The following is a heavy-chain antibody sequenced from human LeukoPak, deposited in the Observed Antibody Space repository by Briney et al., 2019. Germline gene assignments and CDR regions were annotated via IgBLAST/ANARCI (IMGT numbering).Heavy chain of an antibody. CDR2: IKQDGSEK. CDR1: GFTFSSYW. Sequence: GGSLRLSCAASGFTFSSYWMSWVRQAPGKGLEWVANIKQDGSEKYYVDSVKGRFTISRDNAKNSLYLQMNSLRAEDTAVYYCARDIAAATSSWFDPWGQGTLVTVSS. J-gene: IGHJ5*02. V-gene: IGHV3-7*01. CDR3: ARDIAAATSSWFDP. D-gene: IGHD6-13*01.